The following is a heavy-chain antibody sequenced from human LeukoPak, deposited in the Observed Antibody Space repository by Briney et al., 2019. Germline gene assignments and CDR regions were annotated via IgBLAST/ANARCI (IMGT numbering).Heavy chain of an antibody. V-gene: IGHV1-2*02. CDR3: ARDLMRTGSSSRAPGGY. CDR1: GYTFTGYY. D-gene: IGHD6-13*01. CDR2: INPNSGGT. J-gene: IGHJ4*02. Sequence: ASVKVSCKASGYTFTGYYMHWVRQAPGQGLEWMGWINPNSGGTNYAQKFQGRVTMTRDTSISTAYMELSRLRSDDTAVYYCARDLMRTGSSSRAPGGYWGQGTLVTVSS.